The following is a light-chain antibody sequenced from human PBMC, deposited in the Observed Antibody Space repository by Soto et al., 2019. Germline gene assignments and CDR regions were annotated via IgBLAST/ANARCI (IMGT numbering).Light chain of an antibody. CDR3: AAWDKSLSGGV. V-gene: IGLV1-51*02. CDR1: SSNIGSDY. J-gene: IGLJ2*01. Sequence: QSVLTQPPSVSAAPGQKVTISCSGSSSNIGSDYVSWYQQLPGTAPKLLIYENNKRPSGIPDRFSGSKSGTSATLGITGLQPGDEAEYYCAAWDKSLSGGVFGGGTKLTVL. CDR2: ENN.